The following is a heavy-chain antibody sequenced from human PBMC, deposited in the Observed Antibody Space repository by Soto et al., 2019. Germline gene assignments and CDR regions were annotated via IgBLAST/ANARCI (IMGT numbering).Heavy chain of an antibody. CDR3: ARTLTSFSGYDPFNY. J-gene: IGHJ4*02. CDR1: GFTFSSYW. V-gene: IGHV3-7*02. CDR2: IKQDGSEK. D-gene: IGHD5-12*01. Sequence: PGESLRLSSAASGFTFSSYWMSWVRQAPGKGLEWVANIKQDGSEKYYVDSVKGRFTISRDNAKNSLYLQMNSLRAEDTAVYYCARTLTSFSGYDPFNYSGQGTLVTVSS.